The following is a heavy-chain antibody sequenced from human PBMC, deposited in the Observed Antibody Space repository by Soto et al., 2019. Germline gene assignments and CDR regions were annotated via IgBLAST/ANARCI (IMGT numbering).Heavy chain of an antibody. CDR1: GYTFTSYG. V-gene: IGHV1-18*04. J-gene: IGHJ6*02. Sequence: ASVKVSCKASGYTFTSYGISWVRPAPGQGLEWMGWISAYNGNTNYAQKLQGRVTMTTDTSTSTAYMELRSLRSDDTAVYYCARDRPSPPYYAFWSGYYHYYYYYGMDVWG. CDR2: ISAYNGNT. D-gene: IGHD3-3*01. CDR3: ARDRPSPPYYAFWSGYYHYYYYYGMDV.